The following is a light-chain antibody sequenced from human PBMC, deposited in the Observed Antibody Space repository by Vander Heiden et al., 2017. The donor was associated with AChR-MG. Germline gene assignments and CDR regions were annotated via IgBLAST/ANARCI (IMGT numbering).Light chain of an antibody. CDR2: DVR. V-gene: IGLV2-11*01. CDR1: SPDDGHYNF. J-gene: IGLJ1*01. CDR3: CAYAGGPYV. Sequence: QSSLTQPRAVSAFPGQSVTSSFTVTSPDDGHYNFVSWYQHHPGKAPKLIIYDVRKRPTGVPDRFSGSKSGSTASLTISGLQAEDEADYYCCAYAGGPYVFGTGTKVTVL.